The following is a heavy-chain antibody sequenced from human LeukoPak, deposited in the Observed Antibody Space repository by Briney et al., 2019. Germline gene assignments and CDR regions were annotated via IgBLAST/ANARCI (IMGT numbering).Heavy chain of an antibody. J-gene: IGHJ4*02. CDR2: FRSSGDSA. Sequence: GGSLRLSCAASGFTFSGYAMNWVRQAPGKGLEWVSVFRSSGDSAYYAAFVKGRFTISRDNSKNTLYLQMNGLRAEDTAVYYCAKGYYASGSSLSAFDSWGQGTLVTVSS. CDR3: AKGYYASGSSLSAFDS. CDR1: GFTFSGYA. D-gene: IGHD3-10*01. V-gene: IGHV3-23*01.